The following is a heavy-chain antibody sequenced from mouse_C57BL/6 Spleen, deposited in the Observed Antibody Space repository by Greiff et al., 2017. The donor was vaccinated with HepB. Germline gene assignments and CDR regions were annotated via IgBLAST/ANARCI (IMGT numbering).Heavy chain of an antibody. CDR1: GYTFTSYW. D-gene: IGHD3-2*02. Sequence: QVQLQQSGAELVKPGASVKMSCKASGYTFTSYWITWVKQRPGQGLEWIGDIYPGSGSTNYNEKFKSKATLTVDTSSSTAYMQLSSLTSEDSAVYYCAREDSSGYPAWFAYWGQGTLVTVSA. J-gene: IGHJ3*01. CDR2: IYPGSGST. V-gene: IGHV1-55*01. CDR3: AREDSSGYPAWFAY.